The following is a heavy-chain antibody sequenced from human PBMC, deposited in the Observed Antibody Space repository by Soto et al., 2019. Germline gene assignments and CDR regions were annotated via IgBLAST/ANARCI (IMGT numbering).Heavy chain of an antibody. CDR1: GYSFTGYW. D-gene: IGHD6-19*01. CDR2: IYPGDSDT. J-gene: IGHJ6*02. V-gene: IGHV5-51*01. CDR3: ARLAGTGNYYYYGMDV. Sequence: GESLKISCKGSGYSFTGYWIGWVRQMPGKGLEWMGIIYPGDSDTGYSPSFQGQVTISADKSISTAYLQWSSLKASDTAMYYCARLAGTGNYYYYGMDVWGQGTTVTVSS.